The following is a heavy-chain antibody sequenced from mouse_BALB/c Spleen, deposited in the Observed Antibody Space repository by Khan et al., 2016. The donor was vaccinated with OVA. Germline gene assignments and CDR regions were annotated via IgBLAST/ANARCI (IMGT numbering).Heavy chain of an antibody. D-gene: IGHD1-3*01. CDR1: GYSFTSYW. V-gene: IGHV1-5*01. CDR3: TRGGYSSFAY. J-gene: IGHJ3*01. CDR2: IYHGNSDT. Sequence: VQLQQSGTVLARPGASVKMSCKASGYSFTSYWMYWVKQRPGQGLEWIGGIYHGNSDTDYNQKFKGKAKLTAGTSASTADMELRSLTNEDSAVYYCTRGGYSSFAYWGQGTLVTVSA.